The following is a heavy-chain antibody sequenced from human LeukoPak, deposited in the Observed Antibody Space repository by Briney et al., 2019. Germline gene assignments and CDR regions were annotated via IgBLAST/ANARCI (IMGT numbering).Heavy chain of an antibody. J-gene: IGHJ4*02. CDR2: IYTSGST. CDR1: GGSISSYY. V-gene: IGHV4-4*09. Sequence: SETLSLTCTVSGGSISSYYWSWIRQPPGKGLEWIEYIYTSGSTNYNPSLKSRVTISVDTSKNQFSLKLSSVTATDTAEYYCARRSWGVYYFDYWGQGTLVTVSS. CDR3: ARRSWGVYYFDY. D-gene: IGHD3-10*01.